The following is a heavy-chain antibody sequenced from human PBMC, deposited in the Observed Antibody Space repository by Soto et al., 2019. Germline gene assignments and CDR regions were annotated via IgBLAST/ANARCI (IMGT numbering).Heavy chain of an antibody. Sequence: QVQLQESGPGLVKPSWTLSLTCTVSGASISSTSIGDWWSWVRQPPGKGLEWIGEIHHSGSTNYNPSLKSLVTMSVDKSKNQFSLRLSSVTAADTAVYYCAKMLGATLVDYWGQGTLVTVSS. CDR2: IHHSGST. CDR1: GASISSTSIGDW. J-gene: IGHJ4*02. D-gene: IGHD1-26*01. CDR3: AKMLGATLVDY. V-gene: IGHV4-4*02.